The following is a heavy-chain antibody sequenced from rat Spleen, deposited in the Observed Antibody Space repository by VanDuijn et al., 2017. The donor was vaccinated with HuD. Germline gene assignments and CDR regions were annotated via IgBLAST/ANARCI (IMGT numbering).Heavy chain of an antibody. D-gene: IGHD1-11*01. CDR1: GFTFSDFF. V-gene: IGHV5-20*01. J-gene: IGHJ2*01. CDR3: AREGVRRVPFDY. Sequence: EVQLVESDGGLVQPGRSLKLSCAASGFTFSDFFMAWVRQAPTKGLEWVASITNTGGSTYYPDSVKGRFTISRDNAKSTLYLQMDSLRSEDTATYYCAREGVRRVPFDYWGQGVMVTVSS. CDR2: ITNTGGST.